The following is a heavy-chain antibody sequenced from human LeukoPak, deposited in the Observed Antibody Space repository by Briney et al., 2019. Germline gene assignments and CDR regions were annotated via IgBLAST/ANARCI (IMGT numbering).Heavy chain of an antibody. CDR3: ARVASGRWNWFDP. V-gene: IGHV3-74*01. CDR1: GFTFSSYW. Sequence: QPGGSLRLSCAASGFTFSSYWMRWVRQAPGKGLVWVSRINTDGGTTTYADSVKGRFTISRDNAKNTLYLQMRSLRAEDTAVYYCARVASGRWNWFDPWGQGTLVTVSS. D-gene: IGHD1-26*01. CDR2: INTDGGTT. J-gene: IGHJ5*02.